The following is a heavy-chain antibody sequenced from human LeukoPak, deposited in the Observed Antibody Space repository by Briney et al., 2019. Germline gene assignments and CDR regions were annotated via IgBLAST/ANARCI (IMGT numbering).Heavy chain of an antibody. V-gene: IGHV1-69*13. CDR3: ARDRVTGYSYGIFDY. CDR2: IIPIFGTA. CDR1: GGTFSSYA. J-gene: IGHJ4*02. Sequence: SVKVSCKASGGTFSSYAISWVRQAPGQGLEWMGGIIPIFGTANYAQKFQGRVTITAGESTSTAYMELSSLRSEDTAVYYCARDRVTGYSYGIFDYWGQGTLVTVSS. D-gene: IGHD5-18*01.